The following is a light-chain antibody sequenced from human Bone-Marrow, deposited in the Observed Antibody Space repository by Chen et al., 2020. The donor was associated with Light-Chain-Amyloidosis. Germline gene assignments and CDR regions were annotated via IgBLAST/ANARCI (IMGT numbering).Light chain of an antibody. CDR2: EVT. CDR3: SSYTITNTLV. CDR1: SSDVGGDNH. V-gene: IGLV2-14*01. Sequence: HSALTQPASVYGSPEQSITISCTGTSSDVGGDNHVLWYQQHPDKAPKLMIYEVTNRPSWVPDRFSGSKSDNTASLTISGLQTEDEADYFCSSYTITNTLVFGSGTRVTVL. J-gene: IGLJ1*01.